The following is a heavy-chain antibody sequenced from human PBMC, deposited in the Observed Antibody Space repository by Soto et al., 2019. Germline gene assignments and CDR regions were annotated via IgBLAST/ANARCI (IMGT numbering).Heavy chain of an antibody. J-gene: IGHJ4*02. D-gene: IGHD3-22*01. CDR3: ARVPYGSTGYFNDY. CDR1: GFTFGRHW. Sequence: EVQLVESGGALVQPGGTLRLSCAASGFTFGRHWMSWVRQAPGKGLEWVANIKQNGAETYYAHPVQGRFTISRDNIKSILYLQMSGLRGDDTAVYSCARVPYGSTGYFNDYWGQGTLVSVSS. CDR2: IKQNGAET. V-gene: IGHV3-7*01.